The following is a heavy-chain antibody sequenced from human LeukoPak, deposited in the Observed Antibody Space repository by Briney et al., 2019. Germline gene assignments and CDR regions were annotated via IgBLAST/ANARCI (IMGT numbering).Heavy chain of an antibody. CDR1: GYTFTGYY. CDR2: INPNSGGT. J-gene: IGHJ4*02. CDR3: AREGASSGYLDY. V-gene: IGHV1-2*02. Sequence: ASVKVSCKASGYTFTGYYMHSVRQAPGQGREWMGWINPNSGGTNYAQKFQGRVTMTRDTSISTDYMELSRLRSDDTAVYYCAREGASSGYLDYWGQGTLVTVSS. D-gene: IGHD3-22*01.